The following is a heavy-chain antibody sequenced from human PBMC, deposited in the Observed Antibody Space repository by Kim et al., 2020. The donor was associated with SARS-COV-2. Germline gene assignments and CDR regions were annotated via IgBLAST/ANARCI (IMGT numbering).Heavy chain of an antibody. J-gene: IGHJ3*02. CDR3: ATEEWEKRNAFEI. CDR2: IWNDGSDK. Sequence: GGSLRLSCEASGFSFSSYGMHWVRQAPGKGLEWVAVIWNDGSDKFYGDSVQGRFIVSRDNSKNTLYLQMNSLRAEDTAIYYCATEEWEKRNAFEIWGQGTMVTVSS. V-gene: IGHV3-33*01. CDR1: GFSFSSYG. D-gene: IGHD1-26*01.